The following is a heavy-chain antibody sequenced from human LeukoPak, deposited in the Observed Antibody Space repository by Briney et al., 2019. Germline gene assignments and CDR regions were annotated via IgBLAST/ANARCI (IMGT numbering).Heavy chain of an antibody. CDR1: GGSISSSSYY. CDR2: IYYSGST. V-gene: IGHV4-39*07. CDR3: ARSILNSGYSDY. Sequence: SETLSLTCTVSGGSISSSSYYWGWIRQPPGKGLEWIGSIYYSGSTYYNPSLKSRVTISVDTSKNQFSLKLSSVTAADTAVYYCARSILNSGYSDYWGQGALVTVSS. J-gene: IGHJ4*02. D-gene: IGHD3-22*01.